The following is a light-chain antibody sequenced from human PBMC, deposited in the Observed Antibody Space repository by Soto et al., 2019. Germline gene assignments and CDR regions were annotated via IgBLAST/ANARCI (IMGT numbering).Light chain of an antibody. CDR2: GAS. V-gene: IGKV3-15*01. CDR3: QQYMA. J-gene: IGKJ1*01. CDR1: QSVSSN. Sequence: EIVMTQSPATLSVSPGERATLSCGASQSVSSNLAWYQQKPGQAPRLLIYGASTRATGIPARFSGSGSGTEFTLTISSLQSEEFGAYYCQQYMAFGQGTNVDMK.